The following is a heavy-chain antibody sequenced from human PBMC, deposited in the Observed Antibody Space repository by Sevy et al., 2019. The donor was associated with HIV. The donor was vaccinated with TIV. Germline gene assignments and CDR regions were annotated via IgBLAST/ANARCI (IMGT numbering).Heavy chain of an antibody. CDR3: AREWVGASRSFDY. J-gene: IGHJ4*02. V-gene: IGHV4-59*13. CDR1: SGSISTFY. Sequence: SETLSLTCTVSSGSISTFYWSWIRQPPGKGLEWIGYIYSSGISNFNPSLKSRVTISLDTAKSQFALKLTPVTAADTAVYYCAREWVGASRSFDYWGQRTLVTVSS. CDR2: IYSSGIS. D-gene: IGHD1-26*01.